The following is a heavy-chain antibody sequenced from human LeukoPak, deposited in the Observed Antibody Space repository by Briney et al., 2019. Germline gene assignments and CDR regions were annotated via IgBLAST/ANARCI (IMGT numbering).Heavy chain of an antibody. CDR2: ISYDGSNK. Sequence: GGSLRLSCAAAGFTFSRYWMSWVRQAPGKGLEWVAIISYDGSNKYYPDSVKGRFTISRDDSKNTLYLQMNSLRTEDTAVYYCAKELTRPNRPVAGLNYWGQGTLVTVSS. CDR3: AKELTRPNRPVAGLNY. J-gene: IGHJ4*02. V-gene: IGHV3-30*18. CDR1: GFTFSRYW. D-gene: IGHD6-19*01.